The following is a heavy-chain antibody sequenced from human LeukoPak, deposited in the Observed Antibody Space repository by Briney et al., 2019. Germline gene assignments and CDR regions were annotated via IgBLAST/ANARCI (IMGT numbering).Heavy chain of an antibody. J-gene: IGHJ4*02. D-gene: IGHD2-2*01. CDR3: ARASCSSTSCGADQ. V-gene: IGHV1-2*02. CDR1: GYTFTGYY. Sequence: APVKVSCKASGYTFTGYYMNWVRQAPGQGLEWMGWINPNSGGTNYAQKFQGRATMTRDTSISTAYMELNRLRSDDTAVYYCARASCSSTSCGADQWGQGTLVTVSS. CDR2: INPNSGGT.